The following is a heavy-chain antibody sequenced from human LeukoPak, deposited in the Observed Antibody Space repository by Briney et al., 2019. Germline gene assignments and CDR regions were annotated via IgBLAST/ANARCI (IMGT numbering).Heavy chain of an antibody. CDR3: AREYEQLVSYYFDY. CDR2: IWYDGSNK. D-gene: IGHD6-13*01. V-gene: IGHV3-33*01. J-gene: IGHJ4*02. Sequence: GRSLRLSCAASGFTFSSYGMHWVRQAPGKGLEWVAVIWYDGSNKYYADSVKGRFTISRDNSKNTLYLQMNSLRAEDTAVYYCAREYEQLVSYYFDYWGQGTLVTASS. CDR1: GFTFSSYG.